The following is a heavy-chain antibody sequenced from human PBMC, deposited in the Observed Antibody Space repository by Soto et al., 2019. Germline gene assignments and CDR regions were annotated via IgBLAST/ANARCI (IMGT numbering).Heavy chain of an antibody. Sequence: GGSLRLSCAASGFSLSPYWMHWVRQVPGRGLEWVARLSSDGFGAAYADSVKGRFFISRDIARNTLSLQMNSLRADDTAIYYCKTDVVVVPSSNGPRDYWGQGTLVTVSS. CDR2: LSSDGFGA. CDR3: KTDVVVVPSSNGPRDY. V-gene: IGHV3-74*03. CDR1: GFSLSPYW. D-gene: IGHD2-2*01. J-gene: IGHJ4*02.